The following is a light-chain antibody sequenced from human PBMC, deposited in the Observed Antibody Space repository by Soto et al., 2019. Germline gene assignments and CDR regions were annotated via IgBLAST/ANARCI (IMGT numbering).Light chain of an antibody. CDR1: KLGHKY. CDR3: QAWDSSYV. V-gene: IGLV3-1*01. J-gene: IGLJ1*01. Sequence: SYELTQPPSVSVSPGQTASITCSGDKLGHKYACWYQQKPGQSPVLVIYQDTKRPSGIPERFSGSNSGNTATLTISGTQAMDEADYYCQAWDSSYVFGTGTKLTVL. CDR2: QDT.